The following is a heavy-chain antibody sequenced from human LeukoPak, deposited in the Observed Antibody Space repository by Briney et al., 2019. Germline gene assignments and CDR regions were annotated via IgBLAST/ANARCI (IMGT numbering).Heavy chain of an antibody. V-gene: IGHV1-2*02. CDR1: GYTFTGYY. Sequence: ASVKVSCKASGYTFTGYYMHWVRQAPGQGLEWMGWINPNSGDTNYAQKFQGRVTMTRDTSISTAYMELSRLRSDDTAVYYCAREGSYYSPFDYWGQGTLVTVSS. CDR3: AREGSYYSPFDY. D-gene: IGHD1-26*01. CDR2: INPNSGDT. J-gene: IGHJ4*02.